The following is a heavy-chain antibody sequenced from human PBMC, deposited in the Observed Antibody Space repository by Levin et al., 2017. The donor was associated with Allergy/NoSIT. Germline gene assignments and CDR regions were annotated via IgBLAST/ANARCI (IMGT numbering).Heavy chain of an antibody. V-gene: IGHV4-30-4*01. CDR2: IYYSGST. Sequence: LRLSCTVSGGSISSGDYYWSWIRQPPGKGLEWIGYIYYSGSTYYNPSLKSRVTISVDTSKNQFSLKLSSVTAADTAVYYCARVGCSSTSCYYEDAFDIWGQGTMVTVSS. J-gene: IGHJ3*02. CDR1: GGSISSGDYY. D-gene: IGHD2-2*01. CDR3: ARVGCSSTSCYYEDAFDI.